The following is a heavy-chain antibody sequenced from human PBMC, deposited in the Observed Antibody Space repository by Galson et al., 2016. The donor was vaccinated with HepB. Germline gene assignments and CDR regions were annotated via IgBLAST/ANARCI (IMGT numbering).Heavy chain of an antibody. Sequence: SLRLSCAVSGLSFSDARMTWVRQAPGKGLEWVGSTRNKRDGGTADYGAPVKGRFTIPSDDSKNTLYLQMSSLKTDDTAVYFCTTWDWGLDCWGQGTLVTVSS. CDR3: TTWDWGLDC. CDR1: GLSFSDAR. V-gene: IGHV3-15*05. J-gene: IGHJ4*02. CDR2: TRNKRDGGTA. D-gene: IGHD3/OR15-3a*01.